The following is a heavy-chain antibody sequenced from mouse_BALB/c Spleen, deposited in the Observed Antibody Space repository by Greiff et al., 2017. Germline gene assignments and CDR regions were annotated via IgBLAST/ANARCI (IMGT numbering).Heavy chain of an antibody. D-gene: IGHD3-1*01. CDR3: TRSGAMDY. CDR1: GYTFTTYY. J-gene: IGHJ4*01. V-gene: IGHV1S81*02. CDR2: IDPSNGGT. Sequence: QVQLQQSGAELVKPGASVTLSCKASGYTFTTYYMYWVKQRPGQGLEWIGEIDPSNGGTNFNEKFKSKATLTVDKSSSTAYMQLSSLTSEDSAVYYCTRSGAMDYWGQGTSVTVSS.